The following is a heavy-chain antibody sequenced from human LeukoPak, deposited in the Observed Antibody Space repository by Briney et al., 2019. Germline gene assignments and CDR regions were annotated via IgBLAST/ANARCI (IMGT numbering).Heavy chain of an antibody. D-gene: IGHD4-11*01. J-gene: IGHJ5*02. V-gene: IGHV4-59*01. CDR3: ARATRTPSLNWFDP. CDR1: GGSISSYY. Sequence: SETLSLTCTVSGGSISSYYWSWIRQPPGKGLEWIGYIYYSGSTNYNPSLKSRVTISVDTSKDQFSLKLSSVTAADTAVYYCARATRTPSLNWFDPWGQGTLVTVSS. CDR2: IYYSGST.